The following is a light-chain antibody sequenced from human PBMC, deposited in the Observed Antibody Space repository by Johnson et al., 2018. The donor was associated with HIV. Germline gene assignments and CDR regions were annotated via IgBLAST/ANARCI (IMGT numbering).Light chain of an antibody. CDR2: DNN. J-gene: IGLJ1*01. CDR3: GTWDSNLSVGNV. V-gene: IGLV1-51*01. CDR1: SSNIGNNY. Sequence: QSVLTQPPSVSAAPGQKVTISCSGSSSNIGNNYVSWYQQLPGTAPKLLIYDNNKRPSGIPDRFSGSKSGTSATLGITGLQTGDEADYYCGTWDSNLSVGNVFGTATKVTLL.